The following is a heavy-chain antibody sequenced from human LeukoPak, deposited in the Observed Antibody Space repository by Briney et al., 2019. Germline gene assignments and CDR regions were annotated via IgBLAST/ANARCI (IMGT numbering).Heavy chain of an antibody. D-gene: IGHD3-3*01. V-gene: IGHV1-8*01. J-gene: IGHJ4*02. CDR2: MNPNSGNT. Sequence: ASVKVSCKASGHTFTSYDISWVRQATGQGLEWMGWMNPNSGNTGYAQKFQGRVTMTRNTSISTAYMELSSLRSEDTAVYYCARVTIFGVAPDYWGQGTLVTVSS. CDR1: GHTFTSYD. CDR3: ARVTIFGVAPDY.